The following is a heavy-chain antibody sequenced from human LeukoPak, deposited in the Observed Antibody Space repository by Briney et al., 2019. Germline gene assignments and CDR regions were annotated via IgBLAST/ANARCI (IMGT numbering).Heavy chain of an antibody. V-gene: IGHV4-4*02. CDR3: ARDPGLMSAAAANWFDP. Sequence: SGTLSLTCAVSGGSISSSNWWSWVRQPPGKGLEWIGEIYHSGSTNYNPSLKSRVTISVDKSKNQFSLKLSSVTAADTAVYYCARDPGLMSAAAANWFDPWGQGTLVTVSS. CDR1: GGSISSSNW. CDR2: IYHSGST. J-gene: IGHJ5*02. D-gene: IGHD6-13*01.